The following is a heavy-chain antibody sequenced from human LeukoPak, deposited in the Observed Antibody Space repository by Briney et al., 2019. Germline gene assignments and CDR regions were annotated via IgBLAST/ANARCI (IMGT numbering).Heavy chain of an antibody. D-gene: IGHD6-13*01. CDR1: GYTFTSYY. CDR2: INTSGGST. J-gene: IGHJ1*01. V-gene: IGHV1-46*01. Sequence: GASVKVSCKASGYTFTSYYMHWVRQAPGQGLEWMGVINTSGGSTSYAQKFQGRVTMTRDTSTSTVYTELSSLRSEDTAVYYCARGTGIAAAVTSLFQYWGQGTLVTVSS. CDR3: ARGTGIAAAVTSLFQY.